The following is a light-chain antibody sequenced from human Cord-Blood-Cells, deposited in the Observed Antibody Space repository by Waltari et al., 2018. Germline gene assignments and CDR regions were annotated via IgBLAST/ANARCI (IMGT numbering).Light chain of an antibody. V-gene: IGLV4-69*01. Sequence: QLVLTQSPSASASLGASVKLTCPLSSGHSSSAIAWHQQQPEKGPRYLMKLNSDGSHSKGDGIPDRFSGSSSGAERYLTISSLQSEDEADYYCQTWGTGIVVFGGGTKLTVL. CDR1: SGHSSSA. J-gene: IGLJ2*01. CDR2: LNSDGSH. CDR3: QTWGTGIVV.